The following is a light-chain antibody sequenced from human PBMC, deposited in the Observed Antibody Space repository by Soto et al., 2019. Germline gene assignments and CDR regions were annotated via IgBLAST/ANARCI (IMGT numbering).Light chain of an antibody. CDR1: QSISAW. V-gene: IGKV1-5*03. CDR2: KAS. Sequence: DIQMTQSPSTLSASVGDRVSINCRASQSISAWLAWYQQKPGKAPRLLIYKASTLEIGVPSRFSGSGSGTEFTLTISSLQSEDFAVYYCQQYNSWPLTFGGGTKVDIK. J-gene: IGKJ4*01. CDR3: QQYNSWPLT.